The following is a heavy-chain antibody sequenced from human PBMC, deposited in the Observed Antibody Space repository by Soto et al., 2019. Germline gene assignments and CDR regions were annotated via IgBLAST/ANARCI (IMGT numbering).Heavy chain of an antibody. D-gene: IGHD2-21*01. V-gene: IGHV4-4*02. CDR2: IYHSGMA. Sequence: VQLRQSGSGLVKPSGTLSLTCFVSGTSISSTFWWTWVRQAPGKGLEWIGEIYHSGMAKYNPSLKSRLTISVDKSSNQFSLTLTSVTAADTAMYYCATLPPRIVVVMSPFPSWGQGTPVTVSS. CDR1: GTSISSTFW. J-gene: IGHJ4*02. CDR3: ATLPPRIVVVMSPFPS.